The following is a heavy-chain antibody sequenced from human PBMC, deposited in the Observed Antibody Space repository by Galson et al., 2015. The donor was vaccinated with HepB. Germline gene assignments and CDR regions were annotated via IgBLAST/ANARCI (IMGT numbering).Heavy chain of an antibody. V-gene: IGHV4-39*01. D-gene: IGHD6-19*01. Sequence: TLSLTCTVSGGSTSGYYWSWVRQPPGKGLEWVGSISYSGRTFYNPSLKSRVTISVDASKDQFSLKVRSLTAADTAAYYCARQPYISGGLYWYFGLWGRGTLVTVSS. J-gene: IGHJ2*01. CDR1: GGSTSGYY. CDR2: ISYSGRT. CDR3: ARQPYISGGLYWYFGL.